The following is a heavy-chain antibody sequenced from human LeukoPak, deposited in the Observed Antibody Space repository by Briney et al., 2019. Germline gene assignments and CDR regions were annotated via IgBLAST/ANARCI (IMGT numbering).Heavy chain of an antibody. Sequence: SETLSLTCAVSGGSISSYYWSWIRQPAGKGLEWIGRIYTSGSTNYNPSLKSRVTISVDTSKNQFSLKLSSVTAADTAVYYCARETYYYGSGNWFDPWGQGTLVTVSS. D-gene: IGHD3-10*01. CDR2: IYTSGST. CDR1: GGSISSYY. V-gene: IGHV4-4*07. CDR3: ARETYYYGSGNWFDP. J-gene: IGHJ5*02.